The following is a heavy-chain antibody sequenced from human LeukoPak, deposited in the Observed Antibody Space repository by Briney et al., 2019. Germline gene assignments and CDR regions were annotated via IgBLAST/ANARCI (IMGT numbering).Heavy chain of an antibody. CDR2: ISSSSSYI. Sequence: PGGSLRLSCAASGFTFSSYSMNWVRQAPGKGLEWVSSISSSSSYIYYADSVKGRFTISRDNAKNSLYLQMNSLRAEDTAVYYCARSMVRGVIGGALDIWGQGTMVTVSS. D-gene: IGHD3-10*01. CDR1: GFTFSSYS. V-gene: IGHV3-21*01. J-gene: IGHJ3*02. CDR3: ARSMVRGVIGGALDI.